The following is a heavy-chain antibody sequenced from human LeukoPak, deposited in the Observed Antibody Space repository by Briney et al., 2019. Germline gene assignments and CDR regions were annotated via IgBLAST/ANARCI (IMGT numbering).Heavy chain of an antibody. Sequence: GGSLRLSCAASGFTFNFAMHWLRQAPGKGLEHVSTISSKGISPHYANSVKGRFTISRDNSKNTLYLQMGSLRADDTAVYYCVRAHSIHNYHYGIDVWGHGTTVTVSS. CDR3: VRAHSIHNYHYGIDV. D-gene: IGHD3-3*01. V-gene: IGHV3-64*01. CDR2: ISSKGISP. CDR1: GFTFNFA. J-gene: IGHJ6*02.